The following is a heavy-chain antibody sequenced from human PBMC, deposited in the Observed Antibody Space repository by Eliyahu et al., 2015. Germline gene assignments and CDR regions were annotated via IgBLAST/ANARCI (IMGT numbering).Heavy chain of an antibody. D-gene: IGHD3-22*01. V-gene: IGHV2-5*02. J-gene: IGHJ3*02. CDR1: GFSLSTRGVG. CDR2: XYWDDDK. Sequence: QITLKESGPTLVKPTQTLTLTCTFSGFSLSTRGVGVGWIRQPXGKALEWLALXYWDDDKRYSPSLKNRLTITKDTSKNQVVLTLANMDSVDTATYYCTHFDYYLRGYASDIWGQGTMVIVSS. CDR3: THFDYYLRGYASDI.